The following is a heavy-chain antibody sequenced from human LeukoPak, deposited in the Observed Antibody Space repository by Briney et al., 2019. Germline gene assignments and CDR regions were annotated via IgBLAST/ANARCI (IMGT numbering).Heavy chain of an antibody. CDR1: GGSFSGYC. Sequence: SETLSLTCAVYGGSFSGYCWSWIRQPPGKGLEWIGEINHSGSTNYNPSLKSRVTISVDTSKNQFSLKLSSVTAADTAVYYCARGPYYYDSSGYYGLSHWGQGTLVTVSS. J-gene: IGHJ1*01. D-gene: IGHD3-22*01. CDR3: ARGPYYYDSSGYYGLSH. V-gene: IGHV4-34*01. CDR2: INHSGST.